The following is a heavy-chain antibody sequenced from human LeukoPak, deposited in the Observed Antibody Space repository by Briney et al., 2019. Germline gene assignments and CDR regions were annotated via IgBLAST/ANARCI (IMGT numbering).Heavy chain of an antibody. CDR2: IYYSGST. D-gene: IGHD3-10*01. Sequence: PSETLSLTCTVSGGSISSSSYYWGWIRQPPGKGLEWIGSIYYSGSTYYNPSLKSRVTISVDTSKNQFSLKLSSVTAADTAVYYCARRAGFGVDYWGQGTLVTVSS. CDR3: ARRAGFGVDY. CDR1: GGSISSSSYY. V-gene: IGHV4-39*01. J-gene: IGHJ4*02.